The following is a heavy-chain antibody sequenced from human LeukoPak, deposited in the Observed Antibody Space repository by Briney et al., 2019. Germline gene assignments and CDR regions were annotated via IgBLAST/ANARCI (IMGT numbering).Heavy chain of an antibody. CDR2: INHSGST. CDR3: ARGRANYDFWSGVLLNAFDI. CDR1: GGSFSGYY. D-gene: IGHD3-3*01. V-gene: IGHV4-34*01. Sequence: SETLSLTCAVYGGSFSGYYWSWIRQPPGKGLEWIGEINHSGSTNYNPSLKSRVTISVDTSKNQFSLKLSSVTAADTAVYYCARGRANYDFWSGVLLNAFDIWGQGTMVTVSS. J-gene: IGHJ3*02.